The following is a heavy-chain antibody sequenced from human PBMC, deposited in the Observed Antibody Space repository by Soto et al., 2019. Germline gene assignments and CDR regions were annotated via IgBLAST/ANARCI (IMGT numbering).Heavy chain of an antibody. CDR1: GFTFSSHW. CDR3: ARGPFYGSS. CDR2: INSDGSSR. J-gene: IGHJ4*02. Sequence: GGSLRLSCAASGFTFSSHWMFWVRQAPGKGLVWVSHINSDGSSRTYADSVKGRFTISRDNAKNTLYLQMNSLRAEDTAVYYCARGPFYGSSWGQGTLVTVSS. D-gene: IGHD6-13*01. V-gene: IGHV3-74*03.